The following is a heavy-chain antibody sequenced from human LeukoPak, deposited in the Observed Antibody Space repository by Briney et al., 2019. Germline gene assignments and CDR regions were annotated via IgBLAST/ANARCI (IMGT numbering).Heavy chain of an antibody. CDR3: ARDKGIGWYHFDY. Sequence: GSSVKVSCKASGYTFTSYYIHWVRQAPGQGLDWMGIINPNDGTTTHAQKFQGRVTMTRDTSTTTVYMELSSLRSDDTAVYYCARDKGIGWYHFDYWGQGTLVTVSS. CDR1: GYTFTSYY. D-gene: IGHD6-19*01. CDR2: INPNDGTT. V-gene: IGHV1-46*01. J-gene: IGHJ4*02.